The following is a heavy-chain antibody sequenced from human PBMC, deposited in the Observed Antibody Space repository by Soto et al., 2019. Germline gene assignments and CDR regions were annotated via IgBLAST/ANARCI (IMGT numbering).Heavy chain of an antibody. J-gene: IGHJ3*02. V-gene: IGHV3-21*01. CDR1: GFTFSSYS. D-gene: IGHD3-22*01. Sequence: GSLRLSCAASGFTFSSYSMNWVRQAPGKGLEWVSSISSSSSYIYYADSVKGRFTISRDNAKNSLYLQMNSLRAEDTAVYYCARDHYYDSSGYYQNAFDIWGQGTMVTVSS. CDR3: ARDHYYDSSGYYQNAFDI. CDR2: ISSSSSYI.